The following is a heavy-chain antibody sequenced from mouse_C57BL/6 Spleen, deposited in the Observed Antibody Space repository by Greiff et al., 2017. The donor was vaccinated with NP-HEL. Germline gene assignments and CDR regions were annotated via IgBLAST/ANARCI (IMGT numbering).Heavy chain of an antibody. D-gene: IGHD1-1*01. CDR2: INPSTGGT. J-gene: IGHJ2*01. CDR3: ERLGTTVVPDY. CDR1: GYSFTGYY. Sequence: VQLQQSGPELVKPGASVKISCKASGYSFTGYYMHWVKQSSEKSLEWIGEINPSTGGTSYNQKFKGKATLTVDKSSSTAYMQLKSLTSEDSAVYYCERLGTTVVPDYWGQGTTLTVSS. V-gene: IGHV1-43*01.